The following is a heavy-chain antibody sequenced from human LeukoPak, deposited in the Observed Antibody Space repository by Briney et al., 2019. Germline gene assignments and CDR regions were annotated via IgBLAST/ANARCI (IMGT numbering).Heavy chain of an antibody. CDR2: INHSGST. V-gene: IGHV4-34*01. Sequence: SETLSLTCAVYGGSFSGYYWSGIRQPPGKGLEWIGEINHSGSTNYNPSLKSRVTISVDTSKNQFSLKLSSVTAADTAVYYCARTLYYYGSGSTGQHPDYWGQGTLVTVSS. J-gene: IGHJ4*02. D-gene: IGHD3-10*01. CDR1: GGSFSGYY. CDR3: ARTLYYYGSGSTGQHPDY.